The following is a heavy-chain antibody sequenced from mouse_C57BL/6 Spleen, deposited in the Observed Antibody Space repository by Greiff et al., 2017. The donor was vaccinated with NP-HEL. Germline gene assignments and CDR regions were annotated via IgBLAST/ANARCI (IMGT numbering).Heavy chain of an antibody. Sequence: VQLQESGAELVRPGTSVKMSCKAPGYTFTNYWIGWAKQRPGHGLEWIGDIYPGGGYTNYNEKFKGKATLTADKSSSTAYMQFSSLTSEDSAIYYCARCGYYYGSSWYFDVWGTGTTVTVSS. CDR2: IYPGGGYT. CDR3: ARCGYYYGSSWYFDV. J-gene: IGHJ1*03. V-gene: IGHV1-63*01. D-gene: IGHD1-1*01. CDR1: GYTFTNYW.